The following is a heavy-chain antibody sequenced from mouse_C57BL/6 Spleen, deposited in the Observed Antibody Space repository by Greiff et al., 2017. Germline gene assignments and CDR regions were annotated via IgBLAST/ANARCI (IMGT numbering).Heavy chain of an antibody. Sequence: QVQLQQPGAELVKPGASVKVSCKASGYTFTSYWMHWVKQRPGQGLEWIGRIHPSDSDTNYNQKFKGKATLTVDKSSSTSYMQISSLTSEDSAVYYCAPLYGYYEAWFAYWGQGTLVTVSA. V-gene: IGHV1-74*01. CDR2: IHPSDSDT. D-gene: IGHD2-3*01. J-gene: IGHJ3*01. CDR3: APLYGYYEAWFAY. CDR1: GYTFTSYW.